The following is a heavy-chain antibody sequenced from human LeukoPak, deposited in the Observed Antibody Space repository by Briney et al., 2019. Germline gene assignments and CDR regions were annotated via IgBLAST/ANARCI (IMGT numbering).Heavy chain of an antibody. CDR1: GYTFTSYG. J-gene: IGHJ6*03. V-gene: IGHV1-18*01. CDR2: ISAYNGNT. CDR3: ARDNYDTPLAYYYYMDV. Sequence: ASVKVSCEASGYTFTSYGISWVRQAPGQGLEWMGWISAYNGNTNYAQKLQGRVTMTTDTSTSTAYMELRSLRSDDTAVYYCARDNYDTPLAYYYYMDVWRKGTTVTVSS. D-gene: IGHD3-9*01.